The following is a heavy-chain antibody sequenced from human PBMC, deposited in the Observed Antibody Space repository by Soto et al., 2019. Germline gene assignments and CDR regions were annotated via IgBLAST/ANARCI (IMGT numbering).Heavy chain of an antibody. J-gene: IGHJ6*02. CDR1: GYTFTSYD. CDR2: MNPNSGNT. CDR3: ARGGCSSTSCYMLSYHYYYGMDV. V-gene: IGHV1-8*01. Sequence: ASVKVSCKASGYTFTSYDINWVRQATGQGLEWMGWMNPNSGNTGYAQKFQGRVTMTRNTSISTAYMELSSLRSEDTAVYYCARGGCSSTSCYMLSYHYYYGMDVWGQGTTVTVSS. D-gene: IGHD2-2*02.